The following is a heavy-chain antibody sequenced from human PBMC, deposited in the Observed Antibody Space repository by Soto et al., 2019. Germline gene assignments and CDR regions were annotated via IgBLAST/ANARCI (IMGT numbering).Heavy chain of an antibody. CDR2: ISGSGGST. Sequence: EVQLLESGGGLVQPGGSLRLSCAASGFTFSSYAMSWVRQAPGKGLEWVSAISGSGGSTYYADSVKGRFTISRDNSKKTLYLPMNSLRAEDTGVYYWAKPLQGDYGYYLYGMDVWGQGTTVTVSS. V-gene: IGHV3-23*01. D-gene: IGHD4-17*01. CDR3: AKPLQGDYGYYLYGMDV. J-gene: IGHJ6*02. CDR1: GFTFSSYA.